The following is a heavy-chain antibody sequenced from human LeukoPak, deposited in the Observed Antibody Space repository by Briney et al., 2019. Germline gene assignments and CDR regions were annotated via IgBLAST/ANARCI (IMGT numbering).Heavy chain of an antibody. J-gene: IGHJ4*02. D-gene: IGHD3-22*01. CDR2: TYTSGST. V-gene: IGHV4-59*10. CDR3: ARAPYYDNHFDY. Sequence: SETLSLTCAVYGGSFSGYYWSWIRQPPGKGLEWIGRTYTSGSTNYNPSLKSRVTMSVDTSKNQFSLKLSSVTAAATAVYHCARAPYYDNHFDYWGKGTLVTVSS. CDR1: GGSFSGYY.